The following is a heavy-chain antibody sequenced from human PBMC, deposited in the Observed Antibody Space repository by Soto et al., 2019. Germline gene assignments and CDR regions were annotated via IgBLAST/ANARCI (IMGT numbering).Heavy chain of an antibody. V-gene: IGHV1-69*01. CDR1: GGTFSSYA. CDR3: ARGQFHHVSNYYYALDV. CDR2: FIPMFNRP. Sequence: QVQLVQSGAEVKKPGSSVKDSCKASGGTFSSYAISWVRQAPGQGLEWMEGFIPMFNRPHSARKFQGRVTITADESTSTAYMDLSSLRSEDTAVYYCARGQFHHVSNYYYALDVWGQGTTVTVSS. J-gene: IGHJ6*02.